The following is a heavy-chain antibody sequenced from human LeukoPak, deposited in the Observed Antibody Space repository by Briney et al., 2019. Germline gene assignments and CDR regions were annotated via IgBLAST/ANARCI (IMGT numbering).Heavy chain of an antibody. Sequence: SQTLSLTCAISGDSVSSNSAAWDWIRQSPSRGLEWLGRTYYRSKWYSDYALSVKSRISINPDTSKNQCSLHLNFVTPEDTAVYYCARDQGYATGWSDAFDFWGQGTMVTVSS. J-gene: IGHJ3*01. CDR2: TYYRSKWYS. CDR3: ARDQGYATGWSDAFDF. CDR1: GDSVSSNSAA. V-gene: IGHV6-1*01. D-gene: IGHD6-19*01.